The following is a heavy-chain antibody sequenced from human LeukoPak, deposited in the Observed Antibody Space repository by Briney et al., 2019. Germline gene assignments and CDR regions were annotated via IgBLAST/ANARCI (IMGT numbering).Heavy chain of an antibody. CDR1: GYTFTGYY. CDR3: ARVLSTDYSNGENWFDP. Sequence: ASVKVSCKASGYTFTGYYMHWVRQAPGQGLEWMGWINPNSDGTNYAQKFQGRVTMTRDTSISTAYMELSRLRSDDTAVYYCARVLSTDYSNGENWFDPWGQGTLVTVSS. CDR2: INPNSDGT. V-gene: IGHV1-2*02. J-gene: IGHJ5*02. D-gene: IGHD4-11*01.